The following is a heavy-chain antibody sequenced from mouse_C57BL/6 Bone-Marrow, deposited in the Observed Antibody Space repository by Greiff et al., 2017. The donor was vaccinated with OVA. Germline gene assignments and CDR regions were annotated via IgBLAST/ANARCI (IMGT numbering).Heavy chain of an antibody. CDR1: GYTFTSYW. J-gene: IGHJ2*01. Sequence: VQLQQPGAELVKPGASVKLSCKASGYTFTSYWMQWVKQRPGQGLEWIGEIDPSDSYTNYNQKFKGKATLTVDTSSSTAYMQLSSLTSEDSAVYYCAREFDYSKGYWGQGTTLTVSS. V-gene: IGHV1-50*01. D-gene: IGHD2-5*01. CDR3: AREFDYSKGY. CDR2: IDPSDSYT.